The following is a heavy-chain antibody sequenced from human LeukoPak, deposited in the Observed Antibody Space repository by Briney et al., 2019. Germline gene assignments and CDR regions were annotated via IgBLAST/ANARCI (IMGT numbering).Heavy chain of an antibody. V-gene: IGHV1-69*13. D-gene: IGHD3-22*01. CDR3: ARGTVGGHYYDSSGYEPNDY. J-gene: IGHJ4*02. CDR2: IIPIFGTA. Sequence: GASVKVSCKASGGTFSSYAISWVRQAPGQGLEWMGGIIPIFGTANYAQKFQGRVTITADESTSTACMELSSLRSEDTAVYYCARGTVGGHYYDSSGYEPNDYWGQGTLVTVSS. CDR1: GGTFSSYA.